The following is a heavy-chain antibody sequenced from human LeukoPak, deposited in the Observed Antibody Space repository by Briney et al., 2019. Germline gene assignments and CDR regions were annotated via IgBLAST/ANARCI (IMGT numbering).Heavy chain of an antibody. D-gene: IGHD2-21*01. CDR1: GGSISDYY. J-gene: IGHJ4*02. Sequence: SETLSLTCTVSGGSISDYYWSWIRQPAGKGLEWIGRIYTTGSTDYNPSLKSRVTMSVDTSKNQFSLKLSSVTAADTAVYYCANLNLIPGEDYFDYWGQGTLVSVSS. V-gene: IGHV4-4*07. CDR2: IYTTGST. CDR3: ANLNLIPGEDYFDY.